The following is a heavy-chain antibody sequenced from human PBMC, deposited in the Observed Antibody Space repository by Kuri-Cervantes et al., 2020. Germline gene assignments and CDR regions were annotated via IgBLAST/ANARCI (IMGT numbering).Heavy chain of an antibody. CDR1: GFTFSSHS. J-gene: IGHJ4*02. CDR2: ISGSSSTT. D-gene: IGHD6-19*01. CDR3: ASGIAVAGGFDY. Sequence: GGSLRLSCAGSGFTFSSHSLSWVRQAPGKGLEWVSYISGSSSTTYYADSVKGRFTISRDNSKNTLYLQMNSLRAEDTAVYYCASGIAVAGGFDYWGQGTLVTVSS. V-gene: IGHV3-23*01.